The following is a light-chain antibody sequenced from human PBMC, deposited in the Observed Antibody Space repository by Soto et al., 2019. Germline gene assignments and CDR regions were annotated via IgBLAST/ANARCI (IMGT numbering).Light chain of an antibody. Sequence: QTVVTQEPSFSVSPGGTRTLTCGLSSGSVSTRHYPSWYQQTPGQAPRTLIYTTNTRSSGVPDRFSGSILGNKAALTITGAHADYESDYYCVLYMGSGIWVFGGGTKVTVL. CDR1: SGSVSTRHY. CDR2: TTN. J-gene: IGLJ3*02. V-gene: IGLV8-61*01. CDR3: VLYMGSGIWV.